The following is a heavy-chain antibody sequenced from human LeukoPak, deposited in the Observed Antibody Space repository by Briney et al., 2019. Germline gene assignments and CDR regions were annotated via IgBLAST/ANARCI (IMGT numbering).Heavy chain of an antibody. D-gene: IGHD4-23*01. CDR3: ASYGGDDAFDI. Sequence: GGSLRLSCAASGFTFSSYSMNWVRQAPGKGLEWVSYISSSSSTIYYADSVKGRFTISRDNAKNSLYLQMNSLRAEDTAVYYCASYGGDDAFDIWGQGTMVTVSS. CDR1: GFTFSSYS. V-gene: IGHV3-48*04. CDR2: ISSSSSTI. J-gene: IGHJ3*02.